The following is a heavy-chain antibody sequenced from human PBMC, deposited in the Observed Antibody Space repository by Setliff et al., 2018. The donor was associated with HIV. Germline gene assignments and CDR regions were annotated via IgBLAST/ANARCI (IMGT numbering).Heavy chain of an antibody. V-gene: IGHV5-51*01. CDR2: MYPGESDI. CDR1: GYSFTTHW. J-gene: IGHJ6*02. Sequence: GESLKISCKGSGYSFTTHWIAWVRQMPGKGLEWMGIMYPGESDIRYNPSFEGQVTILADKSTGTAYLQWSSLKVSDSGIYYCARQGPSSSHLHFFYYYAMDVWSQGTTVTVSS. CDR3: ARQGPSSSHLHFFYYYAMDV.